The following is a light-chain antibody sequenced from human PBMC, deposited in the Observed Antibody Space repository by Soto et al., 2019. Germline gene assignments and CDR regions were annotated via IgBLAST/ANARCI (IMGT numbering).Light chain of an antibody. J-gene: IGKJ1*01. Sequence: DIQMTQSPSSLSASVGDRVTITCRASQSISSYLNWYQQKPGKAPKVMIYAAASLQSGVPSRFSGSGSGTDFTLTISSLQPEDFATYFCQQSYSYPPTFGHGTKVEIK. CDR2: AAA. CDR1: QSISSY. CDR3: QQSYSYPPT. V-gene: IGKV1-39*01.